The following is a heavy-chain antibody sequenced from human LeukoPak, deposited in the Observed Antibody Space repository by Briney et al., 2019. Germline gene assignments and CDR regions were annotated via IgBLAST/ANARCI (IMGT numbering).Heavy chain of an antibody. CDR3: ARVVRGCSSTSRYGYYYYYMDV. CDR1: VGTYSSYA. D-gene: IGHD2-2*01. Sequence: ASVKVSRKASVGTYSSYAISWVRQAPGQGLEWMGGIIPIFGTENYAQKFQGRVTIIADESTSTAYMELSSLRSEDTAVYYCARVVRGCSSTSRYGYYYYYMDVWGKGTTVTISS. J-gene: IGHJ6*03. V-gene: IGHV1-69*13. CDR2: IIPIFGTE.